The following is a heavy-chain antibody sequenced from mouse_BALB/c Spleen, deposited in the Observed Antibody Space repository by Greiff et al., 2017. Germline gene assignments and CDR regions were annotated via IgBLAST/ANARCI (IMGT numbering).Heavy chain of an antibody. V-gene: IGHV1-14*01. Sequence: EVQLQQSGPELVKPGASVKMSCKASGYTFTSYVMHWVKQKPGQGLEWIGYINPYNDGTKYNEKFKGKATLTSDKSSSTAYMELSSLTSEDSAVYYCAYYGSSSLGYWYFDVWGAGTTVTVSS. CDR3: AYYGSSSLGYWYFDV. J-gene: IGHJ1*01. CDR2: INPYNDGT. CDR1: GYTFTSYV. D-gene: IGHD1-1*01.